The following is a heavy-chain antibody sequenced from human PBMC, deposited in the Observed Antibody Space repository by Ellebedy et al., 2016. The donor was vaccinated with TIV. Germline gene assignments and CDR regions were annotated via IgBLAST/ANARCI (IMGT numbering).Heavy chain of an antibody. D-gene: IGHD1-26*01. Sequence: GGSLRLSXKGPGSSFTSYWIGWVRQMPGKGLEWMGIIYPGDSDTRYSPSFQGQVTISADKSISTAYLQWSSLKASDTAMYYCARYSGSYGASFDYWGQGTLVTVSS. CDR1: GSSFTSYW. CDR2: IYPGDSDT. V-gene: IGHV5-51*01. J-gene: IGHJ4*02. CDR3: ARYSGSYGASFDY.